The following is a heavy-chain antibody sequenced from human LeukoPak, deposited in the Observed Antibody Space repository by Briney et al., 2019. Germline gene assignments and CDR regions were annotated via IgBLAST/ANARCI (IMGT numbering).Heavy chain of an antibody. Sequence: ASVKVSCKASGYTFTGYYMHWVRQAPGQGLEWMGWINPNSGGTNYAQKFQGRVTMTRDTSISTAYMELSRLRSDDTAVYYCAGDFRVAARPPNYYYYMDVWGKGTTVTVSS. CDR1: GYTFTGYY. J-gene: IGHJ6*03. CDR3: AGDFRVAARPPNYYYYMDV. D-gene: IGHD6-6*01. CDR2: INPNSGGT. V-gene: IGHV1-2*02.